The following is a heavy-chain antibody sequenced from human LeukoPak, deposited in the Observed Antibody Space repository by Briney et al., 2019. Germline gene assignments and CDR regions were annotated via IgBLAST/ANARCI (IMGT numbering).Heavy chain of an antibody. Sequence: SVTLSLTCTVSGGSISSHYWSWIRQPPGKGLEWIGYIYYSGSTNYNPSLKSRVTISVDTSKNQFSLKLSSVTAADTAVYYCARFFSDSSGYYYFDYWGQGTLVTLSS. CDR1: GGSISSHY. J-gene: IGHJ4*02. CDR3: ARFFSDSSGYYYFDY. CDR2: IYYSGST. D-gene: IGHD3-22*01. V-gene: IGHV4-59*11.